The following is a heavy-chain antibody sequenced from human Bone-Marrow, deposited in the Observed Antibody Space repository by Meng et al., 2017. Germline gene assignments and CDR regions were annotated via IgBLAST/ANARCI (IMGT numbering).Heavy chain of an antibody. CDR1: GGSISSGDYY. J-gene: IGHJ4*02. Sequence: QVQLQESGPGLVKPSQTLSLTCTVSGGSISSGDYYWSWIHQPPGKGLEWIGYIYYSGSTYYNPSLKSRVTISVDTSKNQFSLKLSSVTAADTAVYYCASSMTTVTAEIDYWGQGTLVTVSS. D-gene: IGHD4-17*01. CDR2: IYYSGST. V-gene: IGHV4-30-4*01. CDR3: ASSMTTVTAEIDY.